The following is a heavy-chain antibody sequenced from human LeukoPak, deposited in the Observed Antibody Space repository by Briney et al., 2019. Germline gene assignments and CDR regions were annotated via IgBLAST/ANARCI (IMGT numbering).Heavy chain of an antibody. CDR3: ARTRMVATTRFDY. CDR1: GYTFTSYA. D-gene: IGHD5-12*01. CDR2: INAGNGNT. J-gene: IGHJ4*02. V-gene: IGHV1-3*01. Sequence: ASVKVSCKASGYTFTSYAMHWVRQAPGQRLEWMGWINAGNGNTRYSQKFQGRVTITRDTSASTAYMELSSLRSEDTAVYYCARTRMVATTRFDYWGQGTLVTVSS.